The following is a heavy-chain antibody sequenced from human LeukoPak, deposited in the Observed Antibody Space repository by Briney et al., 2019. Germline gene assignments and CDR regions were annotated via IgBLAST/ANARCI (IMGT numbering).Heavy chain of an antibody. V-gene: IGHV4-4*07. CDR1: GGSISSYY. CDR3: ARLGGYVYDSSGYHLFDC. Sequence: SETLSLTCTVSGGSISSYYWSWIRQPAGKGLEWIGRIYTSGSTNYNPSLKSRVTMSVDTSKNQFSLKLSSVTAADTAVYYCARLGGYVYDSSGYHLFDCWGQGTLVTVSS. J-gene: IGHJ4*02. CDR2: IYTSGST. D-gene: IGHD3-22*01.